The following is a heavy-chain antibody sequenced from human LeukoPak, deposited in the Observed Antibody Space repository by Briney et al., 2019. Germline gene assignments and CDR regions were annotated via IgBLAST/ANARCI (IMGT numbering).Heavy chain of an antibody. CDR2: ISYDGSNK. CDR3: ARYDSSGYAYYYYYGMDV. CDR1: GFTFSSYA. Sequence: PGGSLRLSCAASGFTFSSYAMHWVRQAPGKGLEWVAVISYDGSNKYYADSVKGRFTISRDNSKNTLYLQMNSLRAEDTAVYYCARYDSSGYAYYYYYGMDVWGQGTTVTVSS. D-gene: IGHD3-22*01. V-gene: IGHV3-30-3*01. J-gene: IGHJ6*02.